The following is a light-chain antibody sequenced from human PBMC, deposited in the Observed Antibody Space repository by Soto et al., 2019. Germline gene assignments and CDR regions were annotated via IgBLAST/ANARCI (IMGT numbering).Light chain of an antibody. CDR1: QTICKY. J-gene: IGKJ5*01. CDR2: SAS. Sequence: IQITQAPSYVSASVENKVGITCRASQTICKYLNWYQQKPGKAPELLIHSASTLQTGVPSRFSGSGSGTDFALTITSLQPEDFATYYCQQSYATPVTFGQGTRLEIK. V-gene: IGKV1-39*01. CDR3: QQSYATPVT.